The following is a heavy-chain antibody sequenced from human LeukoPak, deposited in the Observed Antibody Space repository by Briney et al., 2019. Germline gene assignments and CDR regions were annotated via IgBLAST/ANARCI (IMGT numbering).Heavy chain of an antibody. V-gene: IGHV4-39*07. D-gene: IGHD3-10*01. J-gene: IGHJ5*02. CDR3: ARDRSEILWAHNWFDP. CDR1: GGSISSSSYY. CDR2: IYYSGST. Sequence: IPTETLSLTCTVSGGSISSSSYYWGWIRQPPGKGLEWIGSIYYSGSTYYNPSLKSRVTISVDTSKNQFSLKLSSVTAADTAVYYCARDRSEILWAHNWFDPWGQGTLVTVSS.